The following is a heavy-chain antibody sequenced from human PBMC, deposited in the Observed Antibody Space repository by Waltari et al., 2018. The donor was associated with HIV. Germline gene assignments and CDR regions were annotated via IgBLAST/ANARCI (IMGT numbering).Heavy chain of an antibody. J-gene: IGHJ4*02. CDR3: ARGQGLGTFDC. V-gene: IGHV4-38-2*01. CDR2: IYHSGST. CDR1: GYSISSGYY. Sequence: QVQLQESGPGLVKSSETLSLTCAVSGYSISSGYYWGWIRQPPGKGLGWIGIIYHSGSTYYTPSLKSRVTISADTSNNQFSLKVSAGTAADTAVYYCARGQGLGTFDCWGQGTLVTVSS. D-gene: IGHD6-19*01.